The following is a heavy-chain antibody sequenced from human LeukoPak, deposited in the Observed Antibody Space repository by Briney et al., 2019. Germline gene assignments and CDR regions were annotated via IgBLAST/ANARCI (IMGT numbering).Heavy chain of an antibody. CDR3: ASVRRDGYNRYFDY. V-gene: IGHV4-31*03. D-gene: IGHD5-24*01. J-gene: IGHJ4*02. CDR2: IYYSGST. Sequence: SQTLSLTCTVSGGSISSGGYYWSWIRRHPGKGLEWIGYIYYSGSTYYNPSLKSRVTISVDTSKNQFSLKLSSVTAADTAVYYCASVRRDGYNRYFDYWGQGTLVTVSS. CDR1: GGSISSGGYY.